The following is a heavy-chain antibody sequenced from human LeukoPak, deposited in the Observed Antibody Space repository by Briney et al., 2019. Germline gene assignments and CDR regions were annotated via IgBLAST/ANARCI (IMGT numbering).Heavy chain of an antibody. CDR2: FYPGDSHT. V-gene: IGHV5-51*01. D-gene: IGHD2-2*01. CDR1: GYSFTNYW. J-gene: IGHJ4*02. Sequence: GESLKISCKGSGYSFTNYWIGWVRQMPGKGLEWMGIFYPGDSHTKYSPSFQGRVTISADMSVSTAYLQWSSLKASDTAMYYCARVGLYLPAAPNYFDYWGQGTLVTVSS. CDR3: ARVGLYLPAAPNYFDY.